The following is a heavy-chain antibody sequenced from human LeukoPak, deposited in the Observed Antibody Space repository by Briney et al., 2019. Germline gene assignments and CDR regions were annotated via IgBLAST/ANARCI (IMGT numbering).Heavy chain of an antibody. CDR2: FHYSGST. CDR1: GGSISGSTYY. CDR3: ARVRSYYGDWYFDL. D-gene: IGHD3-3*01. J-gene: IGHJ2*01. V-gene: IGHV4-39*07. Sequence: SETLSLTCTAPGGSISGSTYYWGWIRQPPGKGLEWIGSFHYSGSTYYNPSLKSRVTISVDTSKNQSSLKLSSVTAADTAVYYCARVRSYYGDWYFDLWGRGTLVTVSS.